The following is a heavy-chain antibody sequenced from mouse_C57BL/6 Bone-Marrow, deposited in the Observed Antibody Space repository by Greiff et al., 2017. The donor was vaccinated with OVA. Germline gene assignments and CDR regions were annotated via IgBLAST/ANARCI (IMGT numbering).Heavy chain of an antibody. V-gene: IGHV1-59*01. CDR3: AILTDY. CDR1: GYTFTSYW. J-gene: IGHJ4*01. Sequence: QVQLQQPGAELVRPGSSVKVSCKASGYTFTSYWMHWVKQRPGQGLEWIGVIDPSDSYTNYNQKFKGKATLTVDTSSSTAYMQLISLTSEDSALYYHAILTDYWCQGPSVSVSP. CDR2: IDPSDSYT.